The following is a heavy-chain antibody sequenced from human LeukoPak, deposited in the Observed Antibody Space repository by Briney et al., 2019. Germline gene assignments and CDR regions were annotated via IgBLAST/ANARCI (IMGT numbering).Heavy chain of an antibody. CDR1: GYTFTGYY. CDR3: ARDQGSSWTFWDY. V-gene: IGHV1-2*02. Sequence: ASVKVSCKASGYTFTGYYMHWVRQAPGQGLEWMGWINPNSGDTNYAQKFQGRVALTRDTSIRTAYMELSRLRSDDTAVYYCARDQGSSWTFWDYWGQGTLVTVSS. J-gene: IGHJ4*02. CDR2: INPNSGDT. D-gene: IGHD6-13*01.